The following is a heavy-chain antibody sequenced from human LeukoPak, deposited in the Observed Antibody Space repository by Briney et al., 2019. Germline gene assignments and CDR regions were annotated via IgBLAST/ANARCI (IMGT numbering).Heavy chain of an antibody. CDR1: GGSFSGYY. CDR2: SYYSGST. J-gene: IGHJ4*02. CDR3: ARGRGYCSSTSCQNFDY. D-gene: IGHD2-2*01. V-gene: IGHV4-59*01. Sequence: SETLSLTCAVYGGSFSGYYWSWIRQPPGKGLEWIGYSYYSGSTNYNPSLKSRVTISVDTSKNQFSLRLTSVTAADTAVYHCARGRGYCSSTSCQNFDYWGQGTLVTVSS.